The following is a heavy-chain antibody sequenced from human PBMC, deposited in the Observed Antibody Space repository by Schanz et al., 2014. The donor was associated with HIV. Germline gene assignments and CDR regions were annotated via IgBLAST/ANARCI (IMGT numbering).Heavy chain of an antibody. D-gene: IGHD3-22*01. J-gene: IGHJ6*02. CDR3: ARDWNYYDTKYRGKGNYYHYYGMDA. Sequence: QVQLVESGGGVVQPGRSLRLSCVVSGFTFNNYGMHWVRQAPGKGLEWVAVISYDGRNKYYGDSVKGRFSVSRDNSKNTLYVQMKSLRAEDTAVYYCARDWNYYDTKYRGKGNYYHYYGMDAWGQGTTVTVSS. V-gene: IGHV3-30*03. CDR1: GFTFNNYG. CDR2: ISYDGRNK.